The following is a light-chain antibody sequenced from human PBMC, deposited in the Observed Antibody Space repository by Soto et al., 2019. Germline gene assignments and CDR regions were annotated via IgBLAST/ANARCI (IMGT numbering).Light chain of an antibody. CDR3: SSYAGSNNLV. CDR1: SSDVGGYNY. Sequence: QSALTQPPSASGSPGQSVTISCTGTSSDVGGYNYVSWYQQHPGKAPKLMIYEVSKRHSGVPDRFSGSKSGNTASLTVSGLQAEDEADYYCSSYAGSNNLVFGGGTKL. J-gene: IGLJ2*01. CDR2: EVS. V-gene: IGLV2-8*01.